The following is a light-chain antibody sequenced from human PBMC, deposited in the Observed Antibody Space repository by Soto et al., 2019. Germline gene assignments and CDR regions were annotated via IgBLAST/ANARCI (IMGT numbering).Light chain of an antibody. Sequence: QSVLTQPASVSGSPGQSITISCTGTSSDLGGYNYVSWYQQHPGKAPKLMIYDGSNRPSGVSNRFSGSKSGNTASLTISGLQAEDEADYYCSLYISSSTLVVFGGGTKLTVL. V-gene: IGLV2-14*01. J-gene: IGLJ2*01. CDR2: DGS. CDR1: SSDLGGYNY. CDR3: SLYISSSTLVV.